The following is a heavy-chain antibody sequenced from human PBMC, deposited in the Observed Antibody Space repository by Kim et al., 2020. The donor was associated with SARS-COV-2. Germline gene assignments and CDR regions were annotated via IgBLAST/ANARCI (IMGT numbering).Heavy chain of an antibody. V-gene: IGHV3-33*01. Sequence: NKYYADSVKGRFTISRDNSKNTLYLQMNSLRAEDTAVYYCARISSPYYGIDVWGQGTT. CDR3: ARISSPYYGIDV. J-gene: IGHJ6*02. CDR2: NK. D-gene: IGHD3-3*02.